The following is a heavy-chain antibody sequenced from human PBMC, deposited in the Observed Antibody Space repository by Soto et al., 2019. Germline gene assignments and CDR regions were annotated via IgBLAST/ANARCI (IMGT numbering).Heavy chain of an antibody. CDR3: ARSSIAARPLHFDY. D-gene: IGHD6-6*01. CDR2: IWYDGSNK. V-gene: IGHV3-33*01. Sequence: QVQLVESGGGVVQPGRSLRLSCAASGFTFSSYGMHWVRQAPGKGLEWVAVIWYDGSNKYYAESVKGRFTISRDNSKNSLYLQMNSLRAEDTAVYYCARSSIAARPLHFDYWVQGTLVTVSS. CDR1: GFTFSSYG. J-gene: IGHJ4*02.